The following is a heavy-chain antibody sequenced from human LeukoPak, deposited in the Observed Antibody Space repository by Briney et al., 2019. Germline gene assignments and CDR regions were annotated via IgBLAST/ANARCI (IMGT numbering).Heavy chain of an antibody. CDR3: ATTSTIFGVYYGMDV. V-gene: IGHV3-74*01. Sequence: GRSLRLSCAASGFTFSSYWMHWVRQAPGKGLVWVSRINSDGSSTSYADSVKGRFTISRDNAKNTLYLQMNSLRAEDTAVYYCATTSTIFGVYYGMDVWGQGTTVTVSS. CDR1: GFTFSSYW. J-gene: IGHJ6*02. D-gene: IGHD3-3*01. CDR2: INSDGSST.